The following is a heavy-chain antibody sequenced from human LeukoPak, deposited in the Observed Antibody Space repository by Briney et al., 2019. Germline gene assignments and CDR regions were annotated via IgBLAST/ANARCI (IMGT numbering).Heavy chain of an antibody. D-gene: IGHD5-18*01. Sequence: ASVKVSCKASGGTFSSYAISWVRQAPGQGLEWMGGIIPIFGTANYAQKFQGRVTITADGSTSTAYMELSSLRSEDTAVYYCARGGYSYREFIGRDWFDPWGQGTLVTVSS. CDR1: GGTFSSYA. J-gene: IGHJ5*02. V-gene: IGHV1-69*13. CDR3: ARGGYSYREFIGRDWFDP. CDR2: IIPIFGTA.